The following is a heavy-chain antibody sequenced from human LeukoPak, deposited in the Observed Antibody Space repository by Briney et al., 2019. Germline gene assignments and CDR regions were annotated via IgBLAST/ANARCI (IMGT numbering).Heavy chain of an antibody. Sequence: GGSLRLSCAASGFTFDDYGMSWVRQAPGKGLEWVSGINWNGGSTVYADSVKGRFTISRDNDKNSLYLQMNSLRAEDTALYYCARRIVATIKGRGYYFDYWGQGTLVTVSS. CDR2: INWNGGST. CDR3: ARRIVATIKGRGYYFDY. J-gene: IGHJ4*02. V-gene: IGHV3-20*04. CDR1: GFTFDDYG. D-gene: IGHD5-12*01.